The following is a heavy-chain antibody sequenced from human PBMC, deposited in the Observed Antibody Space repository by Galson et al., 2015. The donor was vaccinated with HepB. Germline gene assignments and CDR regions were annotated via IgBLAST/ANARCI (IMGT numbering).Heavy chain of an antibody. CDR3: ARQRHFDY. CDR1: GGYISTYY. CDR2: IYYSGST. Sequence: ETLSLTCTVSGGYISTYYWSWIRLPPGKGLEWIGYIYYSGSTSYNPSLKSRVTISLDTSKNQFSLKLRSVTAADTAVYYCARQRHFDYWGQGTLVTVSS. J-gene: IGHJ4*02. V-gene: IGHV4-59*01.